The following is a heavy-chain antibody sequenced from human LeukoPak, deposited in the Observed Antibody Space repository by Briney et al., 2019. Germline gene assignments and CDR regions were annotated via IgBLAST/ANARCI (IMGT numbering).Heavy chain of an antibody. Sequence: GGSPRLSCAASGFTVSSNYMSWVRQAPGKGLEWVAVISYDGSNKYYADSVKGRFTISRDNSKNTLYLQMNSLRAEDTAVYYCARDYPPGYWGQGTLVTVSS. CDR2: ISYDGSNK. CDR1: GFTVSSNY. V-gene: IGHV3-30-3*01. CDR3: ARDYPPGY. J-gene: IGHJ4*02.